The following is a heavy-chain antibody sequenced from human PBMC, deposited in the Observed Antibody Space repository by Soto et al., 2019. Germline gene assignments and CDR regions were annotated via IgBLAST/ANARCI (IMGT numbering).Heavy chain of an antibody. J-gene: IGHJ2*01. Sequence: GGSLRLSCAASGFTFSSYAMSWVRQAPGKGLEWVSAISGSGGSTYYADSVKGRFTISRDNSKNTLYLQMNSLRAEDTAVYYCAKAGPGGLLWFGELYFDLWGRGTLVTVSS. V-gene: IGHV3-23*01. D-gene: IGHD3-10*01. CDR2: ISGSGGST. CDR3: AKAGPGGLLWFGELYFDL. CDR1: GFTFSSYA.